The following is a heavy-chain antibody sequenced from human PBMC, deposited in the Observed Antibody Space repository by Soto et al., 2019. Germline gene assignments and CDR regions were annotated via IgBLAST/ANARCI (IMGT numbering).Heavy chain of an antibody. CDR3: ARDRGSGWYDY. CDR2: INPNSGGT. V-gene: IGHV1-2*04. Sequence: GASVKVSCKASVYTFTGYYMHWVRQAPGQGLEWMGWINPNSGGTNYAQKFQGWVTMTRDTSISTAYMELSRLRSDDTAVYYCARDRGSGWYDYWGQGTLVTVSS. D-gene: IGHD6-19*01. J-gene: IGHJ4*02. CDR1: VYTFTGYY.